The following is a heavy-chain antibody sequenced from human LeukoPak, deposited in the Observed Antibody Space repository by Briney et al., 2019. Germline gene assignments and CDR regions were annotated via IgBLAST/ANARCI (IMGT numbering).Heavy chain of an antibody. J-gene: IGHJ4*02. D-gene: IGHD6-19*01. V-gene: IGHV3-48*01. CDR3: ARVWAVAGHFDY. CDR1: GFTFSSCA. Sequence: GGSLRLSCAASGFTFSSCAMNWVRQAPGKGLEWVSYISSGSSTIYYADSVKGRFTISRDNAKNSLYLQMNSLRAEDTAVYYCARVWAVAGHFDYWGQGTLVTVSS. CDR2: ISSGSSTI.